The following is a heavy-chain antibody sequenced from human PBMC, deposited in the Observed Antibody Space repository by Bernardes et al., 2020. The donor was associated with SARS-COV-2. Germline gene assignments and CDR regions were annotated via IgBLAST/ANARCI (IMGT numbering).Heavy chain of an antibody. CDR2: ISYDGTYE. J-gene: IGHJ4*02. CDR3: ARDAGSAAASGWFLFDL. CDR1: GFTFRNYG. Sequence: GGSLRLSCAASGFTFRNYGVHWVRQAPGKGLEWVAVISYDGTYEYFADSVKGRFTISRDNSKNTLYLQLNSLGVEDTAVYYCARDAGSAAASGWFLFDLWGQGALVTVSS. V-gene: IGHV3-30*03. D-gene: IGHD6-19*01.